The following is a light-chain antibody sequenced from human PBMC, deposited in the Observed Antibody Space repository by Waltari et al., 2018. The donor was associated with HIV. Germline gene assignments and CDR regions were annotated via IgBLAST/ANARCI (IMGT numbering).Light chain of an antibody. J-gene: IGLJ2*01. CDR2: RNN. CDR3: TAWDDSLSGVV. Sequence: QSVLTQPPSASGTPGQRATISCSGSRSNIGRKHVYWYQQLPGTAPKLLIYRNNQRPSGVPDRFSGSKSGTSASLAISGLRSEDEADYYCTAWDDSLSGVVFGGGTKLTVL. V-gene: IGLV1-47*01. CDR1: RSNIGRKH.